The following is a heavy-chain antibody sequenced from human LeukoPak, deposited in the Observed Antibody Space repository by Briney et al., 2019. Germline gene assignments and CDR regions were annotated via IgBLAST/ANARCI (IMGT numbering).Heavy chain of an antibody. D-gene: IGHD6-25*01. J-gene: IGHJ6*02. CDR1: GFTFSAAE. V-gene: IGHV3-73*01. CDR2: IRSRANSYAT. CDR3: TRRLSGRVIAAAELSYYYGLDV. Sequence: GGSLRLSCEGSGFTFSAAEIHWVRQTSARGLEWVGRIRSRANSYATAYAASVQGRFTISRDESKNTAYLQINGLRIEDTAVYFCTRRLSGRVIAAAELSYYYGLDVWGQGTTVIVS.